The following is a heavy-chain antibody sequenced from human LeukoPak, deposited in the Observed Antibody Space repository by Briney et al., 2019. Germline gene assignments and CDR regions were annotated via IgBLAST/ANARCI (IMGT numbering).Heavy chain of an antibody. Sequence: GGSLRLSCAASGFTFSSYAMSWVRQAPTNGLECVSAISGSGGSTYYADSVKGRFTISRDNSKNTLYLQMNSLRAEDTAVYYCAKSRVAAGKGFDYWGQGTLVTVSS. V-gene: IGHV3-23*01. CDR2: ISGSGGST. J-gene: IGHJ4*02. D-gene: IGHD6-13*01. CDR3: AKSRVAAGKGFDY. CDR1: GFTFSSYA.